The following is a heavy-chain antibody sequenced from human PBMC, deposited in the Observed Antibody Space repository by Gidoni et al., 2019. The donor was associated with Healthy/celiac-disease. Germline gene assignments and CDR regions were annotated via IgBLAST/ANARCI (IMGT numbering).Heavy chain of an antibody. CDR1: GGSLRSGCYY. J-gene: IGHJ4*02. D-gene: IGHD6-19*01. V-gene: IGHV4-31*03. Sequence: QVQLQESGPGLVKPSQTLSLTCTVSGGSLRSGCYYWSWIRQHPGKGLEWIGYIYYSGSTYYNPSLKSRVTISVDTSKNQFSLKLSSVTAADTAVYYCARDGGAYSSGWYYFDYWGQGTLVTVSS. CDR2: IYYSGST. CDR3: ARDGGAYSSGWYYFDY.